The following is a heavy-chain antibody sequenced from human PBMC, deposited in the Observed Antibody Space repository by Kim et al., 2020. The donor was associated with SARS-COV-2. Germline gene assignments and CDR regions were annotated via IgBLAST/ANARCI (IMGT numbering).Heavy chain of an antibody. CDR3: AKPRPHWYFEL. V-gene: IGHV3-23*01. Sequence: YADSVKGRFPISRENSNNILYLQMSSLRAEDTAIYYCAKPRPHWYFELWGRGTLVTVSS. J-gene: IGHJ2*01. D-gene: IGHD6-6*01.